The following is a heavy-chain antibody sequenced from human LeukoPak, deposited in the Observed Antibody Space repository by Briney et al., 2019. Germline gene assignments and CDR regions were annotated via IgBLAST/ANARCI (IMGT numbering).Heavy chain of an antibody. V-gene: IGHV4-59*01. Sequence: SETLSLTCTVSGGSISSYYWNWIRQPPGKGLEWIGYIYYSGSTNYNPSLKSRVTISVDTSKNQFSLKLSSVTAADTAVYYCAGGGGSGWYFLDYWGQGTLVTVSS. CDR2: IYYSGST. D-gene: IGHD6-19*01. CDR3: AGGGGSGWYFLDY. J-gene: IGHJ4*02. CDR1: GGSISSYY.